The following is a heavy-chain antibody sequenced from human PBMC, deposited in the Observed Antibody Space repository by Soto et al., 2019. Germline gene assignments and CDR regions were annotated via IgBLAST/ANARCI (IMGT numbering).Heavy chain of an antibody. J-gene: IGHJ4*02. CDR1: GASINSNNYY. V-gene: IGHV4-39*01. CDR3: ARLQREYYFDY. CDR2: IYFSGAT. Sequence: SETLSLTCTVSGASINSNNYYWGWVRQPPGKGLEWIGSIYFSGATYYNPSLKSRVTISVDTSKNQFSLRLNSVTAADAAVYYCARLQREYYFDYWGPGTLVTVSS.